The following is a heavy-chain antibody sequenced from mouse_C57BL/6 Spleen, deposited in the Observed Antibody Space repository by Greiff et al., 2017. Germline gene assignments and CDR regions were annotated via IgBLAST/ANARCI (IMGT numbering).Heavy chain of an antibody. V-gene: IGHV1-7*01. CDR2: INPSSGYT. CDR3: ARSYYSNVDFAY. D-gene: IGHD2-5*01. Sequence: QVQLQQSGAELAKPGASVKLSCKASGYTFTSYWMHWVKQRPGQGLDWIGYINPSSGYTKYNQKFKAKATLTANKSSSTAYMQLSILTYEDSAFYYCARSYYSNVDFAYWGQGTLVTVSA. J-gene: IGHJ3*01. CDR1: GYTFTSYW.